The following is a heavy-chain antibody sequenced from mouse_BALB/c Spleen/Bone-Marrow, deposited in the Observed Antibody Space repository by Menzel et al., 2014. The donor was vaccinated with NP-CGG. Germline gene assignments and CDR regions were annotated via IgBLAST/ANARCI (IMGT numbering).Heavy chain of an antibody. Sequence: QVQLQQPGAELMKPGASVKISCKATGYTFSNYWIDWVKQRPGHGLEWIGEILPGSGTANYNEKFKGKATFTADTSSNTAYMQLSSLTSEDSALYYCARASVVPYCFDFWGQGTTLTVSS. CDR1: GYTFSNYW. D-gene: IGHD1-1*01. CDR3: ARASVVPYCFDF. V-gene: IGHV1-9*01. CDR2: ILPGSGTA. J-gene: IGHJ2*01.